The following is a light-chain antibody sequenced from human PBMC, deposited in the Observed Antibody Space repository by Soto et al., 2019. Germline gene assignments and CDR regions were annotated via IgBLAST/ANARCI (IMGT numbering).Light chain of an antibody. CDR2: EGN. Sequence: QSALTQPASVSGSPGQSITISCTGTSSDVGSYNLVSWYQQHPGKAPKLMIYEGNTRPSGVSNRFSGSKSANTASLTISGLQTEDEADYYCSSYAGTNTFVFGTGTKVTVL. J-gene: IGLJ1*01. CDR3: SSYAGTNTFV. V-gene: IGLV2-23*01. CDR1: SSDVGSYNL.